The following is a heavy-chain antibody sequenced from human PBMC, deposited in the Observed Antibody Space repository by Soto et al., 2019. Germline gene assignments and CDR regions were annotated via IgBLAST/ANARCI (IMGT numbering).Heavy chain of an antibody. Sequence: ASVKVSCKASGYTFTVYYMYWVRQAPGQGLEWMGWINPNSGGTNYAQKFQGWVTMTRDTSISTAFMELRSLRSDDTAVYYCARGLASFYYDSSGYYYSAFDIWGQGTMVTVSS. V-gene: IGHV1-2*04. CDR1: GYTFTVYY. CDR2: INPNSGGT. CDR3: ARGLASFYYDSSGYYYSAFDI. J-gene: IGHJ3*02. D-gene: IGHD3-22*01.